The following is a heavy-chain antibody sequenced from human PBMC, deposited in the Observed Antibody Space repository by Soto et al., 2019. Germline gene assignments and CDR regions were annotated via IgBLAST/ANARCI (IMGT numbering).Heavy chain of an antibody. CDR2: IYYSGST. Sequence: SETLSLTCGVDGGSFSGFYWSWIRQSPGKGLEWIGYIYYSGSTYYNPSLKSRVTISVDTSKNQFSLKLSSVTAADTAVCYCGGVGGFGATTIDSWCQETLVTVFS. D-gene: IGHD3-10*01. V-gene: IGHV4-30-4*01. CDR1: GGSFSGFY. CDR3: GGVGGFGATTIDS. J-gene: IGHJ4*02.